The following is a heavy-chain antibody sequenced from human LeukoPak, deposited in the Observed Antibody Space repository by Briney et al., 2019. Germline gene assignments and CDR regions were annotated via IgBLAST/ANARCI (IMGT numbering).Heavy chain of an antibody. CDR1: GFTFSSYG. J-gene: IGHJ5*02. CDR2: IWYDGSNK. D-gene: IGHD3-10*01. V-gene: IGHV3-33*01. Sequence: GGSLRLSCAASGFTFSSYGMHWVRQAPGKGLEWVADIWYDGSNKYYADSVKGRFNISRDNSKNTLYLQMNSLRAEDTAVYYCARDGSGSYYISNWFDPWGQGTLVTVSS. CDR3: ARDGSGSYYISNWFDP.